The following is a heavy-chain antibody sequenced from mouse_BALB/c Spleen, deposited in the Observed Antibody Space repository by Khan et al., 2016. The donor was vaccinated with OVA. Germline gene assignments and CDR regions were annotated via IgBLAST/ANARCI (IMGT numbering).Heavy chain of an antibody. Sequence: QVQLKESGPGLVAPSQSLSITCTVSGFSLTDYDVSWIRQPPGKGLEWLGVIWGGGNTYYNSALKSRLSISKDKSKSQVFLKMNSLQTDDTAMYYCAKGVWSYYFALDYWGQGTSVTVSS. V-gene: IGHV2-6-5*01. CDR1: GFSLTDYD. J-gene: IGHJ4*01. CDR3: AKGVWSYYFALDY. CDR2: IWGGGNT. D-gene: IGHD2-10*02.